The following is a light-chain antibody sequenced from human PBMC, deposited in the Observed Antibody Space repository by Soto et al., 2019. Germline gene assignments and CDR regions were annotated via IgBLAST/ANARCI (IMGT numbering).Light chain of an antibody. V-gene: IGKV3D-20*01. J-gene: IGKJ4*02. CDR3: KQYGSSPLT. CDR2: DAS. Sequence: DIVLTQSPATLYLSPGERATLSCGASQSVSSSYLAWYQQKPGLAPRLLIYDASSRATGIPDRFSGSVSGTDFTLTISRLEPEDFAVYYCKQYGSSPLTFGGGTKVEIK. CDR1: QSVSSSY.